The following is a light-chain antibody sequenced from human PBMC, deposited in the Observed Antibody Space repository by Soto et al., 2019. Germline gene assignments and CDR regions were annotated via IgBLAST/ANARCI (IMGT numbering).Light chain of an antibody. J-gene: IGLJ1*01. V-gene: IGLV2-23*01. CDR1: DSDVGAYNS. CDR3: CSSAPESTYV. Sequence: QSVLAQPASVSWSPGQSITIYCTGTDSDVGAYNSFSWYQEHPLKGPRLIIYKGTRRPSGISYRFSGSQSSNAASLTISARQADDEADYFCCSSAPESTYVCGTGTKVTVL. CDR2: KGT.